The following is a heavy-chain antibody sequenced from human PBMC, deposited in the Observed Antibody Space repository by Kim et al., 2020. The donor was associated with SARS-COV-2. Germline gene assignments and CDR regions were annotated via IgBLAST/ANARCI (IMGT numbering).Heavy chain of an antibody. CDR1: GGSFSGYY. D-gene: IGHD2-2*01. J-gene: IGHJ3*02. Sequence: SETLSLTCAVYGGSFSGYYWSWIRQPPGKGLEWIGEINHSGSTNYNPSLKSRVTISVDTSKNQFSLKLSSVTAADTAVYYCARGRAEYYAFPDAFDIWGQGTMVTVSS. CDR3: ARGRAEYYAFPDAFDI. CDR2: INHSGST. V-gene: IGHV4-34*01.